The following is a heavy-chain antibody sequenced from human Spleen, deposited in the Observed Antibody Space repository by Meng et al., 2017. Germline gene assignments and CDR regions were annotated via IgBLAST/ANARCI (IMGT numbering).Heavy chain of an antibody. CDR2: INPSGGST. D-gene: IGHD5-18*01. Sequence: GESLKVSCKASGYTFTSYYMHWVRQAPGQGLEWMGIINPSGGSTSYAQKFQGRVTMTRDTSTSTVYMELSSLRSEDTAVYYCARDSTAMIVGDAFDIWGQGTMVTVSS. CDR3: ARDSTAMIVGDAFDI. J-gene: IGHJ3*02. CDR1: GYTFTSYY. V-gene: IGHV1-46*01.